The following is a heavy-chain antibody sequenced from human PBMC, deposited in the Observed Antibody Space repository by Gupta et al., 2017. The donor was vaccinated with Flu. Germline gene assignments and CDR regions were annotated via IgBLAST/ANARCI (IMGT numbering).Heavy chain of an antibody. CDR1: SSYS. CDR3: AVGPYDSSGYFAY. V-gene: IGHV3-21*01. Sequence: SSYSMNWVRQAPGKGLEWVASISSSSSYIYYADPVKGRFTISRDNAKNSLFLQMNSLRAEDTAVYYCAVGPYDSSGYFAYWGQGTLVTVSS. J-gene: IGHJ4*02. CDR2: ISSSSSYI. D-gene: IGHD3-22*01.